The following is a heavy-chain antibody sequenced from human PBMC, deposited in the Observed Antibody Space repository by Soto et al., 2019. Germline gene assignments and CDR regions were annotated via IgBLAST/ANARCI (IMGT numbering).Heavy chain of an antibody. Sequence: QVQLQESGPGLVKPSDTLSLTCAISGGPMTNYYCSWFRQSPGQGLEWLGYMNYDGYTSYNPSLTSRFTISLDTSKKYFSLNLNSVTAAATALYYCARQGFGPLHGLVDVWGQGTTVTVSS. CDR1: GGPMTNYY. CDR2: MNYDGYT. V-gene: IGHV4-59*08. D-gene: IGHD3-10*01. J-gene: IGHJ6*02. CDR3: ARQGFGPLHGLVDV.